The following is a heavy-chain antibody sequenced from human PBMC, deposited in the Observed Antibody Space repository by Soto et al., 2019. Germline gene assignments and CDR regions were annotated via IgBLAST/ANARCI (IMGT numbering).Heavy chain of an antibody. CDR3: ARGKGMEQNYYYQGMDV. Sequence: QVQVVQSGAEVKKPGASVKISCKASGYTFTTYAMHWVRQAPGQGLEWMAWINAGSGNTRYSPKFQGRVTISRDTSASTAYMELRSLRSEDTAVYYCARGKGMEQNYYYQGMDVWGQGTTVTVS. J-gene: IGHJ6*02. D-gene: IGHD1-1*01. V-gene: IGHV1-3*01. CDR2: INAGSGNT. CDR1: GYTFTTYA.